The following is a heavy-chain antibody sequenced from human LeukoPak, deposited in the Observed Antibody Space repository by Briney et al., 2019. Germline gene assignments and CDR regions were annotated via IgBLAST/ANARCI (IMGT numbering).Heavy chain of an antibody. V-gene: IGHV4-30-4*01. J-gene: IGHJ4*02. CDR2: IYYSGTT. CDR1: GGSISSGDYY. CDR3: ASRIMITFGGLIAYYFDY. Sequence: SETLSLTCTVSGGSISSGDYYWSWIRQPPGNGLEWIGYIYYSGTTYYNLSLKSRVTISVDTSKNQFSLKLSSVTAAATAVYYCASRIMITFGGLIAYYFDYWGQGTLVTVSS. D-gene: IGHD3-16*02.